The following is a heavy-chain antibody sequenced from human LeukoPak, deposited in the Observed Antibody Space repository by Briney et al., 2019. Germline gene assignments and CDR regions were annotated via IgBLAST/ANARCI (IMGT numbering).Heavy chain of an antibody. CDR3: ARGLNFGNSSSEECYYYYYGMDV. V-gene: IGHV4-30-2*01. J-gene: IGHJ6*02. Sequence: SQTLSLTCAVSGGSISSGGYSWSWIRQPPGKGLEWIGYIYHSGSTYYNPSLKSRVTISVDRSKNQFSLELSSVTAADTAVYYCARGLNFGNSSSEECYYYYYGMDVWGQGTTVTVSS. CDR1: GGSISSGGYS. D-gene: IGHD6-6*01. CDR2: IYHSGST.